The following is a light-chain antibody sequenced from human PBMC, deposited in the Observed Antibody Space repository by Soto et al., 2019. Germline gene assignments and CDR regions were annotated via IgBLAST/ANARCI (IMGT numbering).Light chain of an antibody. J-gene: IGLJ1*01. CDR3: SSYTSSSLV. Sequence: QSVLTKPASVSGSPGQSITISCTGTSSDVGGYNYVSWYQQHPGKAPKLMIYDVSNRPSGVSNRFSGSKSGNTASLTISGLQAEDEADYYCSSYTSSSLVFGTGTKVTV. CDR2: DVS. CDR1: SSDVGGYNY. V-gene: IGLV2-14*01.